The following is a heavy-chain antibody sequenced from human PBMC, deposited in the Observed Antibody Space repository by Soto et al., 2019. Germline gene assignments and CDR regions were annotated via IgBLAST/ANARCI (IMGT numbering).Heavy chain of an antibody. V-gene: IGHV4-61*08. CDR2: IYYSGST. J-gene: IGHJ4*02. CDR3: ARGRGWFGGESDY. D-gene: IGHD3-10*01. Sequence: QVQLQESGPGLVKPSETLSLTCTVSGGSVSSGGYYWSWIRQPPGKRLEWIGYIYYSGSTNYNPSLRSRVTISLDTSKNPFALKLRSVTTADTAVYYCARGRGWFGGESDYWGQGTLVTVSS. CDR1: GGSVSSGGYY.